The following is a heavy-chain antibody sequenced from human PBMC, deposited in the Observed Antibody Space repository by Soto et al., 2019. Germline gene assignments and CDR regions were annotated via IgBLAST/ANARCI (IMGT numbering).Heavy chain of an antibody. CDR1: GFTFGDYA. J-gene: IGHJ4*02. V-gene: IGHV3-49*04. CDR2: IRSKAYGGTT. CDR3: TSAADSSSWPLYFDY. D-gene: IGHD6-13*01. Sequence: GGSLRLSCTASGFTFGDYAMSWVRQAPGKGLEWVGFIRSKAYGGTTEYAASVKGRFTISRDDSKSIAYLQMNSLKTEDTAVDYCTSAADSSSWPLYFDYWGQGTLVTVSS.